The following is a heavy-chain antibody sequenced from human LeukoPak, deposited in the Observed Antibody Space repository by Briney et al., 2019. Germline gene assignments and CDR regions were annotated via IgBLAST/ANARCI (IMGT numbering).Heavy chain of an antibody. CDR3: ARGVSGTTALDY. J-gene: IGHJ4*02. V-gene: IGHV3-21*04. CDR2: ISVGSTYV. CDR1: GFTFSTYS. D-gene: IGHD1-7*01. Sequence: GESLRLSCTASGFTFSTYSMNWVRQAPEKGLEWVSYISVGSTYVYYADSVKDRFTVSRDNAKNSLVLQMNSLRAEDTAVYYCARGVSGTTALDYWGQGTLVTVSS.